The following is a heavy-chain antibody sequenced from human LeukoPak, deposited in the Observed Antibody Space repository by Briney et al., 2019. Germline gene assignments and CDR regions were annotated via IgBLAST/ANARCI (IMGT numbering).Heavy chain of an antibody. D-gene: IGHD3-10*01. Sequence: ASVKVSCKASGYTFTSYGISWVRQAPGQGLEWMGWMNPNSGNTVYAQKWQGRVTITSNTSISTAYMERSSLRSEDTAVYYWARLRRILTYYYGSGSYYNSWFDPWGQGTLVTVSS. CDR2: MNPNSGNT. CDR3: ARLRRILTYYYGSGSYYNSWFDP. V-gene: IGHV1-8*03. CDR1: GYTFTSYG. J-gene: IGHJ5*02.